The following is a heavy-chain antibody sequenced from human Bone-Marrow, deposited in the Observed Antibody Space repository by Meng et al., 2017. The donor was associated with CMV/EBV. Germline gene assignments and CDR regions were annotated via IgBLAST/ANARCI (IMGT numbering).Heavy chain of an antibody. D-gene: IGHD6-13*01. CDR2: IKQDGSEK. J-gene: IGHJ6*01. CDR3: ARESSSSWYSYYYYYGMDV. Sequence: GESLKISCAASGFTFSSYWMSWVRQAPGKGLEWVANIKQDGSEKYYVDSVKGRFTISRDNAKNSLYLQMNSLRAEDTAVYYCARESSSSWYSYYYYYGMDVWGQGTTVTVYS. V-gene: IGHV3-7*01. CDR1: GFTFSSYW.